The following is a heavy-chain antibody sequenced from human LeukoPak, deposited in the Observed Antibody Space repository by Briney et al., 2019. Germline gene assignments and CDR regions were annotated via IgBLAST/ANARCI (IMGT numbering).Heavy chain of an antibody. CDR3: AKDLEYYDISYYFDY. D-gene: IGHD3-9*01. J-gene: IGHJ4*02. CDR1: GFTFSSYG. Sequence: GGSLRLSCAASGFTFSSYGMHWVRQAPGKGLERVAFIRYDGSNKYYADSVKGRFTISRDNSKNTLYLQMNSLRAEDTAVYYCAKDLEYYDISYYFDYWGQGTLVTVSS. V-gene: IGHV3-30*02. CDR2: IRYDGSNK.